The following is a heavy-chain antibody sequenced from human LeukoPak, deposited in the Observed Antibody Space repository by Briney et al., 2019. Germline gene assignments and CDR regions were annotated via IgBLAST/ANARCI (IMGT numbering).Heavy chain of an antibody. CDR3: VLMVWG. J-gene: IGHJ4*02. CDR1: GFIFSNHY. V-gene: IGHV3-74*01. CDR2: INNDGSIT. Sequence: GGSLRLSCAVSGFIFSNHYMHWVRHAPGKGLVWVSRINNDGSITSYADSVKGRFTISRDNAKNTLYLQMNSLRVEDTAVYYCVLMVWGGGQGTLVTVSS. D-gene: IGHD3-10*01.